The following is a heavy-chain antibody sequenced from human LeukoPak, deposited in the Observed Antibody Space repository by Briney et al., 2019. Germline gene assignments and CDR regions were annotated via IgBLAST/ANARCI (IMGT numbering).Heavy chain of an antibody. CDR3: ARGRKQWLAYYFDY. V-gene: IGHV4-34*01. D-gene: IGHD6-19*01. J-gene: IGHJ4*02. Sequence: PSETLSLTCAVYGGSFSGYYWSWLRQPPGKGLEWIGEINHSGSTNYNPSLKSRVTISVDTSKNQFSLKLRSVTAADTAVYYCARGRKQWLAYYFDYWGQGTLVTVSS. CDR1: GGSFSGYY. CDR2: INHSGST.